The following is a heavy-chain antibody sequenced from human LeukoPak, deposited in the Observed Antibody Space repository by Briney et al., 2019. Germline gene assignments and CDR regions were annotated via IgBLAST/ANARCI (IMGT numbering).Heavy chain of an antibody. D-gene: IGHD3-22*01. CDR2: IYYSGMT. J-gene: IGHJ4*02. CDR3: ARVDSSGYYTFFDY. Sequence: SETLSLTCTVSGGSISSYYWSWIRQPPGKGLEWIGYIYYSGMTNYNPSLKSRVTISLDTSKNQFSLKLSSVTAADTAVYYCARVDSSGYYTFFDYWGQGTLVTVSS. CDR1: GGSISSYY. V-gene: IGHV4-59*01.